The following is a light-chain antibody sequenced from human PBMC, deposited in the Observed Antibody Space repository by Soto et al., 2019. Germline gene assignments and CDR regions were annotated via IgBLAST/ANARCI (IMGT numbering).Light chain of an antibody. Sequence: QSALTQPRSVSGSPGQSVTISCTGTSSDVGGYNYVSWYQQHPGKAPKLMIYDVSKRPSGVPDRFSGSKSGNTASLTISGRQAEDEADYYCCSYAGSYTGVFGGGPKVTVL. CDR3: CSYAGSYTGV. J-gene: IGLJ2*01. CDR2: DVS. V-gene: IGLV2-11*01. CDR1: SSDVGGYNY.